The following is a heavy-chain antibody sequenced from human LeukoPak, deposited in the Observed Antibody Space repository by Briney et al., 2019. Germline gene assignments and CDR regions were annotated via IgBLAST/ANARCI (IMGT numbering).Heavy chain of an antibody. CDR3: ARGLRYFEPYYFDY. CDR2: INSDGSST. CDR1: GFTFSSYW. Sequence: RGSLRLSCAASGFTFSSYWMHWVRQAPGKGLVWVSRINSDGSSTSYADSVKGRFTISRDNAKNTLYLQMNSLRAEDTAVYYCARGLRYFEPYYFDYWGQGTLVTVSS. V-gene: IGHV3-74*01. D-gene: IGHD3-9*01. J-gene: IGHJ4*02.